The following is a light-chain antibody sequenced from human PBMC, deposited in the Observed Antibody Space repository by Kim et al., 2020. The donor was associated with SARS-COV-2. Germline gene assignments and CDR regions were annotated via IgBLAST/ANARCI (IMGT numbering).Light chain of an antibody. CDR3: KQYETYWT. V-gene: IGKV1-5*03. J-gene: IGKJ1*01. CDR1: QSVDGW. CDR2: QAS. Sequence: DIQMTQSPSTLSAFVGDRVTMTCRASQSVDGWLAWYQQKPGKAPRLLIYQASKLASGVPSRFSGSGSGTDFTLTVSNLQSDDSAVYYCKQYETYWTFSPGTKVDIK.